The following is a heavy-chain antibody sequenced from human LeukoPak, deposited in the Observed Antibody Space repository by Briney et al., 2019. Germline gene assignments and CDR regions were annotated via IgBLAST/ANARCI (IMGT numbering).Heavy chain of an antibody. Sequence: GGSLRLSCAASGFTVSRNYMSWVRQAPAKGLERVSMIYSAGNTYYADSVKGRFTISRDNFVNTLYLEMKSLRPEDTAVYYCARDVVIGASYDYGDYIPYQHWGQGTLVTVSS. V-gene: IGHV3-53*05. CDR2: IYSAGNT. J-gene: IGHJ1*01. CDR1: GFTVSRNY. CDR3: ARDVVIGASYDYGDYIPYQH. D-gene: IGHD4-17*01.